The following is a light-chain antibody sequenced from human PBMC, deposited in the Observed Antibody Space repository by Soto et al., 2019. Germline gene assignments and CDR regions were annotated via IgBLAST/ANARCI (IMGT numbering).Light chain of an antibody. V-gene: IGKV3-15*01. CDR2: GAS. J-gene: IGKJ1*01. Sequence: EIVMTQSPATLSASPGERATLSCRASQSVSSNLAWYQQKPGQAPRLLIYGASTRATGIPDRFSGSGSGTDFTLTISRLEPEDFAVYYCQQYNNWPETFGQGTKVDIK. CDR1: QSVSSN. CDR3: QQYNNWPET.